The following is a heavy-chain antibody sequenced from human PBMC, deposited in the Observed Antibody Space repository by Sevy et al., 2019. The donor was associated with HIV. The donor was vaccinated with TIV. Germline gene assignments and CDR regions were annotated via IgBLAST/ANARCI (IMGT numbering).Heavy chain of an antibody. CDR1: GFTFSSHD. D-gene: IGHD1-26*01. CDR2: IGTVGDT. Sequence: GGSLRLSCAASGFTFSSHDMHWVRQATGKGLEWISSIGTVGDTYYKGSVKGRFTISREDAKKSFYLQMSSLRDDETAVYYCARGERRAPPWGFDLWGRGTLVTVSS. CDR3: ARGERRAPPWGFDL. J-gene: IGHJ2*01. V-gene: IGHV3-13*01.